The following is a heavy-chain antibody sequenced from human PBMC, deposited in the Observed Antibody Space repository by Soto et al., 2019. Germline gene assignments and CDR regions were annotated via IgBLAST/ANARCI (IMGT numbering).Heavy chain of an antibody. J-gene: IGHJ6*02. V-gene: IGHV4-59*01. CDR1: GGSISSYY. CDR2: IYYSGST. Sequence: SETLSLTCTVSGGSISSYYWSWIRQPPGKGLEWIGYIYYSGSTNYNPSLKSRVTISVDTSKNQFSLKLSSVTAADTAVYYCASDYYDSSGYYVYGMDVWGQGTTVTVSS. CDR3: ASDYYDSSGYYVYGMDV. D-gene: IGHD3-22*01.